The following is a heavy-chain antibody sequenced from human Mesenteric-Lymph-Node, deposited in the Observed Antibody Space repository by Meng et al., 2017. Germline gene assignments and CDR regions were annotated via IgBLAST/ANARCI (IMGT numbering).Heavy chain of an antibody. Sequence: SETLSLTCTVSGVSIGTGGNFWSWIRQHPGKGLEWIGYISDSGRTYYNPSLKSRVNISVDMSKNQLSLKLSSVTAADTAVYYCATTTGDRGIIGLNFDYWGQGTLVTVSS. V-gene: IGHV4-31*03. D-gene: IGHD3-10*01. CDR1: GVSIGTGGNF. J-gene: IGHJ4*02. CDR3: ATTTGDRGIIGLNFDY. CDR2: ISDSGRT.